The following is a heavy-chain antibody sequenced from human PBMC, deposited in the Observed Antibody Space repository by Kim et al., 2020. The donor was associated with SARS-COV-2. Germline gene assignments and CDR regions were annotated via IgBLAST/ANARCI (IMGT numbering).Heavy chain of an antibody. V-gene: IGHV4-39*07. D-gene: IGHD3-9*01. Sequence: SETLSLTCTVSGGSISSSSYYWGWIRQPPGKGLEWIGSIYYSGSTYYNPSLKSRVTITVDTSKNQFSLKLSSVTAADTAVYYCARECRNNYDILTGYYYYGMDVWGQGTTVTVSS. CDR1: GGSISSSSYY. J-gene: IGHJ6*02. CDR2: IYYSGST. CDR3: ARECRNNYDILTGYYYYGMDV.